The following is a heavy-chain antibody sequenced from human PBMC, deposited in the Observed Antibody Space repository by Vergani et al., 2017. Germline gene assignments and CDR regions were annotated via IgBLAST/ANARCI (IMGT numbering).Heavy chain of an antibody. J-gene: IGHJ5*02. Sequence: EVELVESGGGLVQLGGSLRLSCAASGFTFNEYWMHWARHVPGKGLVWVSGMNGDGDTISYADSVKGRFTISRDNAKNTLFLQMNSLRAEDTAVYYCARARKFRFGVVWENWFDPWGQGTLVTVSS. CDR2: MNGDGDTI. V-gene: IGHV3-74*01. D-gene: IGHD3-3*01. CDR1: GFTFNEYW. CDR3: ARARKFRFGVVWENWFDP.